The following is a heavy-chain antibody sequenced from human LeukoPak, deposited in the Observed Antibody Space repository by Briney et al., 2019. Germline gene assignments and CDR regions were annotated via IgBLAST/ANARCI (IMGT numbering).Heavy chain of an antibody. Sequence: TPGGPLRLSCAASGFTFSDYYMSWIRQAPGKGLEWVAYITSSGDGIYYAGSVKGRFTISRDNAKNALFLRMSSLRVEDTATYYCASDIVATSGDFWGQGTLVSVSS. V-gene: IGHV3-11*01. D-gene: IGHD5-12*01. CDR2: ITSSGDGI. CDR3: ASDIVATSGDF. J-gene: IGHJ4*02. CDR1: GFTFSDYY.